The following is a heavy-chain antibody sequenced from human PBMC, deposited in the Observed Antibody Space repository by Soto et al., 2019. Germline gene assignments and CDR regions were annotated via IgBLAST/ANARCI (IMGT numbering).Heavy chain of an antibody. CDR2: ISWDGGST. CDR1: GFTFDDYT. V-gene: IGHV3-43*01. J-gene: IGHJ6*02. D-gene: IGHD3-10*01. CDR3: AKDRLGKTMVRDVKYYYYGMDV. Sequence: PGGSLRLSCAASGFTFDDYTMHWVRQAPGKGLEWVSLISWDGGSTYYADSVKGRFTISRDNSKNSLYLQMNSLRTEDTALYYCAKDRLGKTMVRDVKYYYYGMDVWGQGTTVTVSS.